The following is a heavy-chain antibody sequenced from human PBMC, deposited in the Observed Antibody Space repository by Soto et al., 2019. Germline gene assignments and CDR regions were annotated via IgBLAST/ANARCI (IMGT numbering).Heavy chain of an antibody. CDR3: AHRGYDSSGYSYYFDY. D-gene: IGHD3-22*01. Sequence: QITLKESGPPLVKPTQTLTLTCTFSGFSLSTSGVGVGWIRQPPGKALEWLALIYWDDDKRYSPSLKSRLTITKDTSKNQVVLTMTNMDPVDTATYYCAHRGYDSSGYSYYFDYWGQGTLVTVSS. CDR1: GFSLSTSGVG. V-gene: IGHV2-5*02. CDR2: IYWDDDK. J-gene: IGHJ4*02.